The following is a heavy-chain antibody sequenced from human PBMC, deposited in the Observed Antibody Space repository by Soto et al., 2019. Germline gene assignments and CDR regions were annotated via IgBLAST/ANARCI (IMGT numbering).Heavy chain of an antibody. CDR3: ARDYYDSSGYQGSYGMDV. Sequence: QVQLVQSGAEVKKPGSSVKVSCKASGGTFSSYAISWVRQAPGQGLEWMGGIIPIFGTANYAQKFQGRVAITADESTSTAYMELSSLRSEDTAVYYCARDYYDSSGYQGSYGMDVWGQGTTVTVSS. D-gene: IGHD3-22*01. CDR2: IIPIFGTA. J-gene: IGHJ6*02. CDR1: GGTFSSYA. V-gene: IGHV1-69*01.